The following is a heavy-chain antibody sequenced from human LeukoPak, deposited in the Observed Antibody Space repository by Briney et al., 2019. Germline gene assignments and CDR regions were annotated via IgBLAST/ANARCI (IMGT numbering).Heavy chain of an antibody. CDR3: ARDAVIVGATLDY. CDR1: GFTFSSYA. CDR2: ISYEGSNK. J-gene: IGHJ4*02. V-gene: IGHV3-30-3*01. D-gene: IGHD1-26*01. Sequence: PGGSLRLSCAASGFTFSSYAMSWVRQAPGKGLEWVAVISYEGSNKYYADSVKGRFTISRDNSKNTLYLQMNSLRAEDTAVYYCARDAVIVGATLDYWGQGTLVTVSS.